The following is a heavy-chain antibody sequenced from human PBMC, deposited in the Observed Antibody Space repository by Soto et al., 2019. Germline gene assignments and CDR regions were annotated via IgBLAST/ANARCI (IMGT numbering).Heavy chain of an antibody. Sequence: QVQLVQSGAEVKKPGSSVKVSCKASGGTFSSYAISWVRQAPGQGLEWMGGIITIFGTANYAQKFQGRVTITADKSTRTAYMELSSLRSEDTAVYYCARGYYDSSGYYYGDDYWGQGTLVTVSS. CDR3: ARGYYDSSGYYYGDDY. CDR2: IITIFGTA. J-gene: IGHJ4*02. D-gene: IGHD3-22*01. V-gene: IGHV1-69*06. CDR1: GGTFSSYA.